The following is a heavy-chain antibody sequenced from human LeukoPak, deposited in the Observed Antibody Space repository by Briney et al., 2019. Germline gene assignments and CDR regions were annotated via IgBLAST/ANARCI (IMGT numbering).Heavy chain of an antibody. D-gene: IGHD3-22*01. V-gene: IGHV3-23*01. CDR1: GFTFSSYA. J-gene: IGHJ4*02. CDR3: ARVITGGYDSSGYYGHYYFDY. CDR2: ISGSGGST. Sequence: PGGSLRLSCAASGFTFSSYAMSWVRQAPGKGLEWVSAISGSGGSTYYADSVKGRFTISRDNSKNTLYLQMNSLRAEDTAVYYCARVITGGYDSSGYYGHYYFDYWGQGTLVTVSS.